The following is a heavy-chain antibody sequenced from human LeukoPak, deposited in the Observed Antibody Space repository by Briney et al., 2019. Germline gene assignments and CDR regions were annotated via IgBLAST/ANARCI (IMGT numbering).Heavy chain of an antibody. CDR3: AKDRPNWNGLLDY. D-gene: IGHD1-1*01. CDR1: GFTFDDYA. Sequence: PGGSLRLSCAASGFTFDDYAMHWVRQAPGKGLEWVSLISWDGGSTHYADSVKGRFTISRDNSKNSLYLQMNSLRAEDTALYYCAKDRPNWNGLLDYWGQGTLDTVSS. CDR2: ISWDGGST. V-gene: IGHV3-43D*03. J-gene: IGHJ4*02.